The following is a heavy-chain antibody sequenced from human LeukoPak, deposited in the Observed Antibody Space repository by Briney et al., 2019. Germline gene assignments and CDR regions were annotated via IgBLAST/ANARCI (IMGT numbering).Heavy chain of an antibody. CDR2: IYYSGST. CDR1: GGSISSYY. D-gene: IGHD5-24*01. Sequence: SETLSLTCTVSGGSISSYYWSWIRQPPGKGLEWIGYIYYSGSTNYNPSPKSRVTISVDTSKNQFSLKLSSVTAADTAVYYCARVDYDGYNPYYFDYWGQGTLVTVSS. V-gene: IGHV4-59*01. CDR3: ARVDYDGYNPYYFDY. J-gene: IGHJ4*02.